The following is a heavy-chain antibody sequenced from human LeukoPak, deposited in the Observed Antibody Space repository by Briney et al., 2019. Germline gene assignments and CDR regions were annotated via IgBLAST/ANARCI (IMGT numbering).Heavy chain of an antibody. CDR1: GFTFSSYA. D-gene: IGHD6-19*01. CDR2: ISGSGGGT. Sequence: PGGSLRLSCAASGFTFSSYAMSWVRQAPGKGLEWVSAISGSGGGTYYADSVKGRFTISRDNSKNTLYLQMNSLRAEDTAVYYCAKGRYSSGWSNSDYWGQGALVTVSS. CDR3: AKGRYSSGWSNSDY. V-gene: IGHV3-23*01. J-gene: IGHJ4*02.